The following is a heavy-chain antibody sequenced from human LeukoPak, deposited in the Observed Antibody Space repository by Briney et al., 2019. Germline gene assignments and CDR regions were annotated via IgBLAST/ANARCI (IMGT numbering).Heavy chain of an antibody. V-gene: IGHV4-34*01. CDR3: ARIACSGGTCYSQRGAFDI. J-gene: IGHJ3*02. D-gene: IGHD2-15*01. Sequence: SETLSLTCAVYGGSFSGYYWSWIRQPPGKGLEWVGVINHSGSTKYNPSLKSRVTISVDTSKNQFSLKLSSVTAADTAVYHCARIACSGGTCYSQRGAFDIWGQGTKVTVSS. CDR1: GGSFSGYY. CDR2: INHSGST.